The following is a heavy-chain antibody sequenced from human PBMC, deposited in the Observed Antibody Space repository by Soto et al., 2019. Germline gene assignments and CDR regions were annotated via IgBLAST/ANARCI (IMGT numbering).Heavy chain of an antibody. D-gene: IGHD3-3*01. CDR3: AREGGGNVLRFLEWFRIPYGMDV. Sequence: QVQLVQSGAEVKKPGASVKVSCKASGYTFTGYYMHWVRQAPGQGLEWMGWINPNSGGTNYAQKFQGWVTMPRDTSISTAYMELGRLRSDDTAVYYCAREGGGNVLRFLEWFRIPYGMDVWGQGTTVTVSS. CDR2: INPNSGGT. V-gene: IGHV1-2*04. CDR1: GYTFTGYY. J-gene: IGHJ6*02.